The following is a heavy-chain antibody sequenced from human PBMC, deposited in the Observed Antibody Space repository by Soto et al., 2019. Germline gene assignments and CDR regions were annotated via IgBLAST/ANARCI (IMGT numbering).Heavy chain of an antibody. J-gene: IGHJ5*02. Sequence: SETLSLTCAVYGGSFSGYYWSWIRQPPGKGLEWIGEINHSGSTNYNPSLKSRVTISVDTSKNQFSLKLSSVTAADTAVYYCARGQHCSSTSCYLGFTRWFDPWGQGTLVTVSS. CDR2: INHSGST. V-gene: IGHV4-34*01. CDR3: ARGQHCSSTSCYLGFTRWFDP. D-gene: IGHD2-2*01. CDR1: GGSFSGYY.